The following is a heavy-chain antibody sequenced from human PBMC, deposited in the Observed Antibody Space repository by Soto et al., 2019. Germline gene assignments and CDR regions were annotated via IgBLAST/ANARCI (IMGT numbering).Heavy chain of an antibody. CDR1: GFTFSSYG. Sequence: GGSLRLSCAASGFTFSSYGMHWVRQAPGKGLEWVAVIWYDGSNKYYADSVKGRFTISRDNSKNTLYLQMNSLRAEDTAVYYCAREHSSSWRFDYWGQGTLVTVSS. J-gene: IGHJ4*02. D-gene: IGHD6-13*01. CDR3: AREHSSSWRFDY. CDR2: IWYDGSNK. V-gene: IGHV3-33*01.